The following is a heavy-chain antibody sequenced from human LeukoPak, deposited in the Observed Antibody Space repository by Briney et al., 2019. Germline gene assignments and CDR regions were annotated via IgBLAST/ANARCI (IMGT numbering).Heavy chain of an antibody. CDR1: GFTFSTYG. Sequence: GGSLRLSCAASGFTFSTYGMRWVRQAPGKGLEWVAYMQHDGGNQRYADSVKGRFTISRANSKNTLYLQMNTLKVEDTAVYYCAKKKTGNGDRFDYWGQGTLLTVSS. CDR2: MQHDGGNQ. J-gene: IGHJ4*02. D-gene: IGHD2-8*01. CDR3: AKKKTGNGDRFDY. V-gene: IGHV3-30*02.